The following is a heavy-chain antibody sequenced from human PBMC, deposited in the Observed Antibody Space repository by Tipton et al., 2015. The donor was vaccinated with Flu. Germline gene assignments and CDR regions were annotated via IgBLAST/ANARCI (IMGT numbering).Heavy chain of an antibody. Sequence: QLVQSGGDLIQPGGSLRLSCAASGFTVNSNYMSWVRQAPGKGLEWVSVIYSDGRAYYVDYVKGRFTVSRDDSKSMLSRQMVSLRAEDTAVYYCTRGQGANPWGQGTLVTVSS. V-gene: IGHV3-53*01. CDR1: GFTVNSNY. J-gene: IGHJ5*02. CDR3: TRGQGANP. CDR2: IYSDGRA.